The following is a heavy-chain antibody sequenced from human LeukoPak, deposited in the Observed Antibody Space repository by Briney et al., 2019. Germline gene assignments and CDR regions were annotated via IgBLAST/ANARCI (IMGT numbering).Heavy chain of an antibody. D-gene: IGHD6-6*01. J-gene: IGHJ4*02. CDR2: IIPILGIA. V-gene: IGHV1-69*04. CDR3: ARTLASLRDSRAFDY. Sequence: ASVKVSCKASGGTFSSYAISWVRQAPGQGLEWMGRIIPILGIANYAQKFQGRVTITADKSTSTAYMELSSLRSEDTDVYYCARTLASLRDSRAFDYWGQGTLVTVSS. CDR1: GGTFSSYA.